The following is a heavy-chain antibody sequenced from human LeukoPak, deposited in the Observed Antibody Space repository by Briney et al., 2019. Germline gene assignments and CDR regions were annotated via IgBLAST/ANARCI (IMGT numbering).Heavy chain of an antibody. D-gene: IGHD3-3*01. V-gene: IGHV4-31*03. CDR3: AREVPSGVFWSGNDIFDY. Sequence: SQTLSLTCTVSGGSISSGGYYWSWIRQHPGKGLEWIGYIYYSGSTYYNPSLKSRVTISVDTSKNQFSLKLSSVTAADTAVYYCAREVPSGVFWSGNDIFDYWGQGTLVTVSS. CDR1: GGSISSGGYY. CDR2: IYYSGST. J-gene: IGHJ4*02.